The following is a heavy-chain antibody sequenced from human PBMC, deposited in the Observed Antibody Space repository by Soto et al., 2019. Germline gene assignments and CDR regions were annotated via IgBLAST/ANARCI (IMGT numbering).Heavy chain of an antibody. D-gene: IGHD6-13*01. Sequence: SETLSLTCTVSGGSISSFYWSWIRQSPGKGLEWIGSIYDTGRTNYNPSLESRVTISVDTSKNQFSLKLASVTAADAAVYYCARDRGTAAAGHFDYWGQGTLVTVSS. CDR2: IYDTGRT. CDR3: ARDRGTAAAGHFDY. J-gene: IGHJ4*02. CDR1: GGSISSFY. V-gene: IGHV4-59*01.